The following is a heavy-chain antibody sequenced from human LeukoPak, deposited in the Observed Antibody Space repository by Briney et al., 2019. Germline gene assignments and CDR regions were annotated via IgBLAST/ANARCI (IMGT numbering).Heavy chain of an antibody. Sequence: GGSLRLSCVASGFTVSSNYMSWVRQAPGKGLEWVSVIYSGGSTFYADSVKGRFTISRDNSKNTLYLQMNILRAEDMAVYCCARATPSIHYGMDVWGQGTTVTVSS. V-gene: IGHV3-53*01. D-gene: IGHD3-3*02. CDR2: IYSGGST. CDR3: ARATPSIHYGMDV. CDR1: GFTVSSNY. J-gene: IGHJ6*02.